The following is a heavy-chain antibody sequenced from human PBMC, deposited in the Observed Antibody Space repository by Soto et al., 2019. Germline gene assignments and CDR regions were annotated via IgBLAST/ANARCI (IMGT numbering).Heavy chain of an antibody. V-gene: IGHV3-30*04. CDR1: GFTLSDYT. Sequence: QVQLVESGGGVVQPGRSLRLSCAASGFTLSDYTMHWVRQAPGKGLEWVAVISHDGTNKYYADTVKGRLTISRDNSKNTLYLQMNSLRAEDTAVYYCARDHRSGTGAFDIWGQGTMVTVSS. CDR3: ARDHRSGTGAFDI. D-gene: IGHD1-1*01. CDR2: ISHDGTNK. J-gene: IGHJ3*02.